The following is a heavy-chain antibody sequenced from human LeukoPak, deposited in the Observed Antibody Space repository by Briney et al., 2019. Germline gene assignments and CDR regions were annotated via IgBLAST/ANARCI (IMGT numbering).Heavy chain of an antibody. Sequence: GASVKVSCKASGYTLTIYDINWVRQATGQGLEWRGWMNPNSGNTGYAQKFQGRVTITRNTSIGTAYMELSSLRSEDTAVYYCARSRAVYYYYMDVWGKGTTVTVSS. J-gene: IGHJ6*03. CDR2: MNPNSGNT. CDR3: ARSRAVYYYYMDV. V-gene: IGHV1-8*03. CDR1: GYTLTIYD.